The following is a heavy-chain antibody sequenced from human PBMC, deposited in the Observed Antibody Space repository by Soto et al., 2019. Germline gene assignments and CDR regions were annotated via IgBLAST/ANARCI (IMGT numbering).Heavy chain of an antibody. V-gene: IGHV3-23*01. Sequence: GGSLRLSCAASGFTFSDYAMTWVRQAPGKGLEWVSSISGDGDSTYYADSVKGRFTVSRDNSKNTLHLQMNSLRAEDTAVYYCAKGNYFDFWSGYRGYYFDYWGQGTLVTVSS. J-gene: IGHJ4*02. CDR3: AKGNYFDFWSGYRGYYFDY. D-gene: IGHD3-3*01. CDR2: ISGDGDST. CDR1: GFTFSDYA.